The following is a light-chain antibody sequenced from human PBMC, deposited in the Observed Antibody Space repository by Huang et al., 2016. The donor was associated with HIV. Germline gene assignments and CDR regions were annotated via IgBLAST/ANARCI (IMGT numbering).Light chain of an antibody. Sequence: EIVLPQSPGTLSLSPGERATLSCRASQSVAGGFFAWDQPKPGQGPRLLIPGASRRATGIPDRFSGSGSGTEFTLTISRLEPEDFAVYYCQQYSRTLTFGPGTKVDSK. CDR2: GAS. CDR3: QQYSRTLT. CDR1: QSVAGGF. J-gene: IGKJ3*01. V-gene: IGKV3-20*01.